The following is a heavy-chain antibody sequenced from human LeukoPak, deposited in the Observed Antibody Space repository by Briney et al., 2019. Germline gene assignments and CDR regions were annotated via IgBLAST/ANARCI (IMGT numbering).Heavy chain of an antibody. Sequence: GESLRLSCAASGFTFSSYGMHWVRQAPGKGLEWVAVVWYEGTNKYYGDSVKGRFTISKDNSKNTLYLQMNSLRAEDTAMYYCARQGGLGNYATGSWFDPWGQGTLVTVSS. D-gene: IGHD1-7*01. CDR1: GFTFSSYG. V-gene: IGHV3-33*01. CDR2: VWYEGTNK. CDR3: ARQGGLGNYATGSWFDP. J-gene: IGHJ5*02.